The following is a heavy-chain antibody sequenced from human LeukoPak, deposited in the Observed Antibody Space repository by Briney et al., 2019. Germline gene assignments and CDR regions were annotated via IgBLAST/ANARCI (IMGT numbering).Heavy chain of an antibody. D-gene: IGHD2-15*01. CDR1: GYTFTSYG. CDR3: ATEVPQCSHGTCYFGWLDP. V-gene: IGHV1-18*01. CDR2: ISAYNGNT. J-gene: IGHJ5*02. Sequence: ASVKVSCKASGYTFTSYGISWVRQAPGQGLEWMGWISAYNGNTNYAQKLQGRVTVTTDTSTSTVYLELRSLTSDDTAVYYCATEVPQCSHGTCYFGWLDPWGQGTLVTVSS.